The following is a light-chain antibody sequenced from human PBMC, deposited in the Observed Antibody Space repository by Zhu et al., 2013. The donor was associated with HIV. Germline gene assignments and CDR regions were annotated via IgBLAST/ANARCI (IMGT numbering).Light chain of an antibody. J-gene: IGKJ4*01. CDR1: QSVSGL. CDR3: QQRSHWPPT. CDR2: DVS. Sequence: NVLTQSPATLSLSPGERATLSCRASQSVSGLLAWYQQKPGQAPRLLIYDVSNRATGIPVRFSGSGSGTDFTLTISSLEPVDFAVYYCQQRSHWPPTFGGGTKVEIK. V-gene: IGKV3-11*01.